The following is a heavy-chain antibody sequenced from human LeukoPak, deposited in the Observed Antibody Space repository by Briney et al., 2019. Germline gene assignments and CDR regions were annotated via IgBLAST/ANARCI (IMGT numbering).Heavy chain of an antibody. CDR3: TRVAQSGPTGWFDP. Sequence: GGSLRLSRAASGFTFSSYAMSWVRQAPGKGLEWVSAISGSGGSTYYADSVKGRFTISRDNPGNVVYLQMDSLRAEDTAVYYCTRVAQSGPTGWFDPWGQGTLVTVSS. V-gene: IGHV3-23*01. D-gene: IGHD1-1*01. J-gene: IGHJ5*02. CDR1: GFTFSSYA. CDR2: ISGSGGST.